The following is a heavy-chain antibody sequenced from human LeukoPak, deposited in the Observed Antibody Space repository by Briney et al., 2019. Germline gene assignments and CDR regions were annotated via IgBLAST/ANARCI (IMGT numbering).Heavy chain of an antibody. CDR2: IRSKANSYAT. J-gene: IGHJ4*02. CDR1: GFTFSGSA. D-gene: IGHD6-6*01. V-gene: IGHV3-73*01. CDR3: ARDKGTSYLSSFDY. Sequence: GGSLRLSCAASGFTFSGSAMHWVRQASGKGLGWVGRIRSKANSYATAYAASVKGRFTISRDDSKNTAYLQMNSLRAADTAVYYCARDKGTSYLSSFDYWGQGTLVTVSS.